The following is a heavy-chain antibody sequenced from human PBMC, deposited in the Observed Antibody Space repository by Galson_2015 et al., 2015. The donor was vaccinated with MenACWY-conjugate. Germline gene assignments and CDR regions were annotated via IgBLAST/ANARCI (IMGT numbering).Heavy chain of an antibody. D-gene: IGHD3-3*01. CDR2: IKQDGSEK. V-gene: IGHV3-7*03. J-gene: IGHJ6*02. Sequence: SLRLSCEASGFTFSSYWMSWVRQAPGKGLEWVANIKQDGSEKYYVDSVKGRFTISRDNAKNSLYLQMNSLRAEDTAVYYCARAPELYDFWSGDYYYYYYGMDVWGQGTTGTVAS. CDR1: GFTFSSYW. CDR3: ARAPELYDFWSGDYYYYYYGMDV.